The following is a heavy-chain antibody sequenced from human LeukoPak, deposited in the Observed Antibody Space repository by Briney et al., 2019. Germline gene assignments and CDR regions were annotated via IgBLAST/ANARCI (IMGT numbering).Heavy chain of an antibody. J-gene: IGHJ5*02. CDR3: AGSGELAGVWFDP. CDR1: GFTFSSYE. Sequence: GGSLRLSCAASGFTFSSYEMNWVRQAPGKGLEWVSYISSSGSTIYYADSVKGRFTISRDNAKNSLYLQMNSLRAEDTAVYYCAGSGELAGVWFDPWGQGTLVTVSS. V-gene: IGHV3-48*03. CDR2: ISSSGSTI. D-gene: IGHD3-10*01.